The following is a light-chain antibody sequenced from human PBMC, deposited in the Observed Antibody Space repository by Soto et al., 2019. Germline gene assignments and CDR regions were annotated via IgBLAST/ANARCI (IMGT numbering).Light chain of an antibody. V-gene: IGKV3-20*01. CDR3: QQYGSSRT. CDR1: QSVSSSY. CDR2: GAS. Sequence: DIVLTQSPGTLSLSPGERATLSRRASQSVSSSYLAWYQQKPGQAPRLLIYGASSRATGIPDRFSGSGSGTDFTLTISRLEPEDFAVYYCQQYGSSRTFGQGTKVDNK. J-gene: IGKJ1*01.